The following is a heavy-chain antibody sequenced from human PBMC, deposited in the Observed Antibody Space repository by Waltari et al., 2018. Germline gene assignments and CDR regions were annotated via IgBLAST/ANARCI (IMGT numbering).Heavy chain of an antibody. CDR1: AFHFNTAW. J-gene: IGHJ4*02. CDR2: INSEGSLI. D-gene: IGHD3-10*01. CDR3: ARGGGSLDY. Sequence: EELLVESGGGLVRQGGSLRLYCAASAFHFNTAWMHWVRQAPGKGLVWVARINSEGSLISYAASVKGRFTISRDNAKNTLYLQMNSLRAEDTAVYYCARGGGSLDYWGQGTQVTVSS. V-gene: IGHV3-74*01.